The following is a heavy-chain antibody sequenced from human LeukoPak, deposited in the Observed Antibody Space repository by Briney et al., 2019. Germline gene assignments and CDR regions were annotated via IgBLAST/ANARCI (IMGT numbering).Heavy chain of an antibody. CDR1: GYTFTSYG. D-gene: IGHD3-10*01. Sequence: GASVKVSCKASGYTFTSYGISWVRQAPGQGLEWMGWISAYNGNTNYAQKLQGRVTMTTDTSTSTAYMELRSLRSDDTAVYYCARDQGDSYYGSGSYFDYWGQGTLVTVSS. V-gene: IGHV1-18*01. J-gene: IGHJ4*02. CDR2: ISAYNGNT. CDR3: ARDQGDSYYGSGSYFDY.